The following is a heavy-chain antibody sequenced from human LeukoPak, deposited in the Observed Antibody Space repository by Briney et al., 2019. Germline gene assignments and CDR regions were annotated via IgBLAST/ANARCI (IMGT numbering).Heavy chain of an antibody. CDR2: IHYSGTT. D-gene: IGHD6-13*01. V-gene: IGHV4-59*13. CDR3: AKRGRSSWYFDY. CDR1: VGSISGYY. Sequence: SEPLSLTCTVSVGSISGYYWNWIRQPPGKGLEWIGYIHYSGTTNYNPSLKSRVTISVDTSKNQLSLKLSSVTAADTAVYFCAKRGRSSWYFDYWGQGTQVTVSS. J-gene: IGHJ4*02.